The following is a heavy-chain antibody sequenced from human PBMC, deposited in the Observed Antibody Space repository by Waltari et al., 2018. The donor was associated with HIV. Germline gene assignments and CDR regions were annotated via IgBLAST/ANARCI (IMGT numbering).Heavy chain of an antibody. J-gene: IGHJ6*02. D-gene: IGHD3-3*01. CDR1: GLTLCSTC. V-gene: IGHV3-7*01. Sequence: MQLVASGGGVVQRGGSLRLSCAASGLTLCSTCSCWVRKAPGKALEWVANIKDDGNEKYYVNSVRGRFTISRDNANNSLYLDMNRLRDEDTAVYYCVRENDFGTIFFNYYYAMDVWGQGTSVTV. CDR3: VRENDFGTIFFNYYYAMDV. CDR2: IKDDGNEK.